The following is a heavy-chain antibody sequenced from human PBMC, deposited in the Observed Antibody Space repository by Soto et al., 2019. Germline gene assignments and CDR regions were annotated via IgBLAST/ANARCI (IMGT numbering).Heavy chain of an antibody. CDR2: ISNSGNTI. Sequence: VQLVESGGGLVQPGGSLRLSGVASGFVFKNYEMNWVRQAPGKGLEWISYISNSGNTIYVADSMRGRFTISRDNAKNSLFLQMNSLRADDTAVYYCARDIDNRDYYYGLDVWGQGTTVTVSS. CDR1: GFVFKNYE. J-gene: IGHJ6*02. V-gene: IGHV3-48*03. D-gene: IGHD1-20*01. CDR3: ARDIDNRDYYYGLDV.